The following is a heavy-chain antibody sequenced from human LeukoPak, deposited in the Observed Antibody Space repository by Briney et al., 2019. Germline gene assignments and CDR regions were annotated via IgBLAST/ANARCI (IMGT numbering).Heavy chain of an antibody. CDR2: NNWNGGST. CDR3: ARRPYSGSYYVDH. V-gene: IGHV3-20*04. Sequence: GGSLRLFCAASGFTFDDYGKRWVRQAPGKGLEWVSGNNWNGGSTGYADSVKGRFTISRDNAKNSLYLQMNSLRAEDTAVYYCARRPYSGSYYVDHWGQGTLVTVSS. J-gene: IGHJ4*02. D-gene: IGHD1-26*01. CDR1: GFTFDDYG.